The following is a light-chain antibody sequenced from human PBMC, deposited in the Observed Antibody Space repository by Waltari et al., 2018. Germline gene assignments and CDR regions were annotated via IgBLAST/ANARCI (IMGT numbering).Light chain of an antibody. CDR1: QSVSRT. CDR2: GAS. Sequence: EIVLPQSPGTLSLSPGERATLSCRASQSVSRTLAWYQQKPGQAPQLLIYGASIRAPGIPDRFTGSGAGTDFSLTIGSLEPEDFAIYFCQHYVRLPATFGQGTKVEIK. V-gene: IGKV3-20*01. J-gene: IGKJ1*01. CDR3: QHYVRLPAT.